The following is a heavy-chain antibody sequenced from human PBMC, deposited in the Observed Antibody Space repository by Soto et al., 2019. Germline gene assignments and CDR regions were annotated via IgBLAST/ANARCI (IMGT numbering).Heavy chain of an antibody. V-gene: IGHV1-69*02. CDR3: RGDVVPAAIPAGRAV. CDR2: IIPILGIA. J-gene: IGHJ6*02. Sequence: QVQLVQSGAEVKKPGSSVKVSCKASGGTFSSYTISWVRQAPGQGLEWMGRIIPILGIANYAQKFQGRVTIPGAKPPSPATRGRGGLGLEATAWNSVRGDVVPAAIPAGRAVWGQGTPFT. D-gene: IGHD3-10*01. CDR1: GGTFSSYT.